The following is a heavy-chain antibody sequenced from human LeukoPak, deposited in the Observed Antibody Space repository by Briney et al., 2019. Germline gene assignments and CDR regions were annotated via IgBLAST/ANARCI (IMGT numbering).Heavy chain of an antibody. V-gene: IGHV4-61*02. J-gene: IGHJ4*02. CDR3: ARGPSPDYYDSSGYYYFDY. CDR2: IYTSGST. CDR1: GGSISGGSYY. D-gene: IGHD3-22*01. Sequence: PSQTLSLTCTVSGGSISGGSYYWSWIRQPAGKGLEWIGRIYTSGSTNYNPSLKSRVTISVDTSKNQFSLKLSSVTAADTAVYHCARGPSPDYYDSSGYYYFDYWGQGTLVTVSS.